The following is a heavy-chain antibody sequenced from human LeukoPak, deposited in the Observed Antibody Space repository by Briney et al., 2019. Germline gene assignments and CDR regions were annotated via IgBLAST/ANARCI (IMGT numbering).Heavy chain of an antibody. Sequence: GGSLRLSCAASGVTFSSYAMSWVRQAPGKGLEWVSVIYSGGSTYYADSVKGRFTISRDNSKNTLYLQMNSLRAEDTAVYYCARDHGRVAVAGTFGAWGQGTLVTVSS. CDR1: GVTFSSYA. CDR3: ARDHGRVAVAGTFGA. D-gene: IGHD6-19*01. V-gene: IGHV3-66*01. J-gene: IGHJ5*02. CDR2: IYSGGST.